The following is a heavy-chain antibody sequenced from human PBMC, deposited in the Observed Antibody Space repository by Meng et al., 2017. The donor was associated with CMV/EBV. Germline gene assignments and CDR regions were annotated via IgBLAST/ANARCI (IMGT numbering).Heavy chain of an antibody. V-gene: IGHV3-30*04. CDR2: ISYDGSNK. CDR1: GFTFSSYA. CDR3: AREGAGTIYGMDV. J-gene: IGHJ6*02. Sequence: GESLKISCAASGFTFSSYAMHWVRQAPGKGLEWVAVISYDGSNKYYADSVKGRFTISRDNSKNTLYLQINSLRAEDTAVYYCAREGAGTIYGMDVWGQGTTVTVSS. D-gene: IGHD1-1*01.